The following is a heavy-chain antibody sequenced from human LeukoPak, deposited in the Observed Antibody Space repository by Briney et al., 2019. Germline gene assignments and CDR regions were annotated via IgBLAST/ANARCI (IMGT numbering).Heavy chain of an antibody. J-gene: IGHJ5*02. CDR2: IYTSGST. CDR1: GGSISSGSYY. CDR3: AGGYSYGYA. V-gene: IGHV4-61*02. Sequence: SETLSLTCTVSGGSISSGSYYWSWIRQPAGKGLEWIVRIYTSGSTNYNPSLKSRVTISVDTSKNQFSLKLSSVTAADTAVYYCAGGYSYGYAWGQGTLVTVSS. D-gene: IGHD5-18*01.